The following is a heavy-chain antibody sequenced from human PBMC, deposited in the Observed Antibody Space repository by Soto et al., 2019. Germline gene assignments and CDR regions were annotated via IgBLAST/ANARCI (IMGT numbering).Heavy chain of an antibody. CDR2: IYYSGST. D-gene: IGHD3-22*01. Sequence: LSLTCTVSGGSISSYYWSWIRRPPGKGLEWIGYIYYSGSTNYNPSLKSRVTISVDTSKNQFSLKLSSVTAADTAVYYCARYTYYYDSSGYSDYGMDVWGQGTTVTVSS. V-gene: IGHV4-59*01. CDR3: ARYTYYYDSSGYSDYGMDV. CDR1: GGSISSYY. J-gene: IGHJ6*02.